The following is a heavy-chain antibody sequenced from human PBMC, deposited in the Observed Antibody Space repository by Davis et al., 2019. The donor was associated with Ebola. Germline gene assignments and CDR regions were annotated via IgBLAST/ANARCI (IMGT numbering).Heavy chain of an antibody. Sequence: ASVKVSCKASGGTFSSYAISWVRQATGQGLEWMGWMNPDSGNTGYASKFQGRVTMTRNTSISTAYMELSSLRSEDTAVYYCARNNWGSVNFDYWGQGTLVTVSS. CDR3: ARNNWGSVNFDY. CDR1: GGTFSSYA. CDR2: MNPDSGNT. D-gene: IGHD7-27*01. V-gene: IGHV1-8*02. J-gene: IGHJ4*02.